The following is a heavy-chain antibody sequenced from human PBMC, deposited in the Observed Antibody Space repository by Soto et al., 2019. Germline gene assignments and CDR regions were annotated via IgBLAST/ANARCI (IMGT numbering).Heavy chain of an antibody. D-gene: IGHD3-22*01. CDR1: GNTFTSYG. CDR3: ARGRLHYYDSPLTHYSFDI. Sequence: QVQLVQSGAEVKKPGASVKVSCKASGNTFTSYGISWVRQAPGQGLEWMGWISAYNGNTNYAQKLQGRVSMTTDTSTSTAYMELRSLRSDDTAVYYCARGRLHYYDSPLTHYSFDIWGQGTMVTVSS. V-gene: IGHV1-18*01. J-gene: IGHJ3*02. CDR2: ISAYNGNT.